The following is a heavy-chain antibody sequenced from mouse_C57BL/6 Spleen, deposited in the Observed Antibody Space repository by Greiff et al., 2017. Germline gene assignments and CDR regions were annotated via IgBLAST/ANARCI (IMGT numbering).Heavy chain of an antibody. V-gene: IGHV1-42*01. Sequence: DVQLQESGPELVKPGASVKISCKASGYSFTGYYMNWVKQSPEKSLEWIGEINPSTGGTTYNQKFKAKATLTVDKSSSTAYMQLKSLTSEDSAVYYCARSVSPIYDGYPFLAMDYWGQGTSVTVSS. CDR2: INPSTGGT. D-gene: IGHD2-3*01. J-gene: IGHJ4*01. CDR3: ARSVSPIYDGYPFLAMDY. CDR1: GYSFTGYY.